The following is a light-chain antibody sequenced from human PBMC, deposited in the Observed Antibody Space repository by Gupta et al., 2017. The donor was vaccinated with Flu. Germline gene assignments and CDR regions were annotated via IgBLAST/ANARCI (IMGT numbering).Light chain of an antibody. CDR2: KAS. V-gene: IGKV1-5*03. CDR3: QQYSSYWT. J-gene: IGKJ1*01. Sequence: SPSTLSASVGDRVTITCRASQSISSWLAWYQQKPGKAPKVLINKASNLESGVPSRFSGSGSGTEFTLTISSLQPDDFATYYCQQYSSYWTFGQGTKVEIK. CDR1: QSISSW.